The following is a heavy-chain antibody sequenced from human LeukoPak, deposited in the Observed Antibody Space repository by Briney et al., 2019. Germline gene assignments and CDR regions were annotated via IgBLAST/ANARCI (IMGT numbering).Heavy chain of an antibody. CDR3: ARWRTCSGGTCYLDY. CDR2: INSDGSSI. CDR1: GFTLSNYW. Sequence: GGSLTLSCAASGFTLSNYWMHWVRQPPGKGPVWISRINSDGSSINYADSVKGRFTISRDNAKNTLYLQMNSLRADDTAVYYCARWRTCSGGTCYLDYWGQGTLVTVSS. J-gene: IGHJ4*02. V-gene: IGHV3-74*01. D-gene: IGHD2-15*01.